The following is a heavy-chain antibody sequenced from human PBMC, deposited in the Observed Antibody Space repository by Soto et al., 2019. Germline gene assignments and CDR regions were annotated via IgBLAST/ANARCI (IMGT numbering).Heavy chain of an antibody. J-gene: IGHJ6*02. CDR1: GGSISSSSYY. V-gene: IGHV4-39*01. D-gene: IGHD3-10*01. Sequence: SETLSLTCTVSGGSISSSSYYWGWIRQPPGKGLEWIGSIYYSGSTYYNPSLKSRVTISVDTSKNQFSLKLSSVTAADTAVYYCARLRDGITMVRGVPERYHYYYYGMDVWGQGTTVTVSS. CDR2: IYYSGST. CDR3: ARLRDGITMVRGVPERYHYYYYGMDV.